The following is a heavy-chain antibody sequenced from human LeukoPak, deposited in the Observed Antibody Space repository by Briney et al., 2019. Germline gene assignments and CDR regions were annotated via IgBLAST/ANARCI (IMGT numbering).Heavy chain of an antibody. J-gene: IGHJ4*02. D-gene: IGHD6-13*01. CDR3: AREVWQQLVTIDY. Sequence: GGSLRLSCAASGFTFSSYSMNWVRQAPGKGLEWVSSISSSSSYIYYADSVKGRFTISRDNDKNSLYLQMNSLRTEDTAVYYCAREVWQQLVTIDYWGQGTLVTVSS. V-gene: IGHV3-21*01. CDR2: ISSSSSYI. CDR1: GFTFSSYS.